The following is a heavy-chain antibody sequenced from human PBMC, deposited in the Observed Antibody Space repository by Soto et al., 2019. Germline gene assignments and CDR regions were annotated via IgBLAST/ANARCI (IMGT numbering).Heavy chain of an antibody. CDR2: ISGSGGST. Sequence: GGSLRLSCAASGFTFSSYAMSWVRQAPGKGLEWVSAISGSGGSTYYADSVKGRFTISRDNSKNTLYLQMNSLRAEDTAVYYCAKDGGDVMITFGGVIADAFDIWGQGTMVTVSS. J-gene: IGHJ3*02. CDR3: AKDGGDVMITFGGVIADAFDI. CDR1: GFTFSSYA. D-gene: IGHD3-16*02. V-gene: IGHV3-23*01.